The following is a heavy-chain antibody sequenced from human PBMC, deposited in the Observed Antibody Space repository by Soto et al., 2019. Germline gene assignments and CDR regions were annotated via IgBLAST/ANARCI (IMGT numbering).Heavy chain of an antibody. CDR1: GGTFSSYA. CDR3: ARSSGYSYGFLPV. D-gene: IGHD5-18*01. CDR2: FIPIFGTP. Sequence: ASVKVSCKASGGTFSSYAISWVRQAPGQGLEWMRGFIPIFGTPNYAQKFQGRVTITADESTSTAYMELSSLRSEATAVYYCARSSGYSYGFLPVWGQGTTVTVSS. V-gene: IGHV1-69*13. J-gene: IGHJ6*02.